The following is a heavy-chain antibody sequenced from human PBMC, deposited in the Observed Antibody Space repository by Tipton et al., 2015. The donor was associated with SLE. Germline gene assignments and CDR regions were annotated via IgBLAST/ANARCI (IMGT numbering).Heavy chain of an antibody. CDR1: GGSISSYY. D-gene: IGHD2-15*01. V-gene: IGHV4-59*01. CDR2: IYYSGST. Sequence: LRLSCTVSGGSISSYYWSWIRHLPGKGLEWIGYIYYSGSTNYNPSLKSRVTISVDTSKNQFSLKLSSVTAADTAVYYCARDLSILLKGAFDIWGQGTMVTVSS. CDR3: ARDLSILLKGAFDI. J-gene: IGHJ3*02.